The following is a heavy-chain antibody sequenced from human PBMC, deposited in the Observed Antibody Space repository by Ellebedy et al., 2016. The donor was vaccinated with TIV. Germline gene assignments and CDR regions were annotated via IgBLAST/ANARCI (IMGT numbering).Heavy chain of an antibody. J-gene: IGHJ4*02. V-gene: IGHV3-15*07. CDR1: GFTFTNAW. Sequence: GESLKISCAASGFTFTNAWMNWVRQAPGKGLEWVGLIKRKIDGGTTDYAAHVKGRFIISRDDSKNILYLQMNNLINEDTAVYYCTTRYYYDSSGYNQVDYWGQGTLVTVSS. D-gene: IGHD3-22*01. CDR2: IKRKIDGGTT. CDR3: TTRYYYDSSGYNQVDY.